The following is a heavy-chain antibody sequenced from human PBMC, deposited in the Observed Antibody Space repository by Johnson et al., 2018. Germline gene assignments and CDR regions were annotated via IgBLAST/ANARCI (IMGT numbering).Heavy chain of an antibody. Sequence: VQLVESGGGVVQPGRSLRLSCAASGFTFDDYAMHWVRQAPGKGLEWVSGISWNSGSIGYADSVKGRFTISRDNAKNSLYLQMNSLRAEDTAFYYCAKGEWEFLEEWGQGTLVTVSS. D-gene: IGHD3-10*01. CDR2: ISWNSGSI. CDR1: GFTFDDYA. V-gene: IGHV3-9*01. CDR3: AKGEWEFLEE. J-gene: IGHJ4*02.